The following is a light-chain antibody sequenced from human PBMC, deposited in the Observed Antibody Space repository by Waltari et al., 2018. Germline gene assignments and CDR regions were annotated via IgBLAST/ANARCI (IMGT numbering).Light chain of an antibody. CDR1: LSIDDS. CDR2: GAS. V-gene: IGKV3-15*01. CDR3: QQYNQWPLT. Sequence: EIVMTQSPATLSVSRGGSATLSCRASLSIDDSLAWYQQKPGHPPRLLIHGASTRDTGNPVRFSGSGSGTDFTLTITGLQSEDFAVYFCQQYNQWPLTFGRGTKVEIK. J-gene: IGKJ4*01.